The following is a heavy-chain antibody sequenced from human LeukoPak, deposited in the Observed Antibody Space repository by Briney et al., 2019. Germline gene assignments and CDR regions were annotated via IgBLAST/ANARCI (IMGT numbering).Heavy chain of an antibody. CDR3: ARSLFSPYDSKGNFDY. CDR1: GGTLSGYA. Sequence: ASVKVSCKASGGTLSGYAIIWVRQAPGQGLEWMGGIIPIYGTPHSAQKFKGRVTITTDESTSTAFMDLSSLRSEDTAVYYCARSLFSPYDSKGNFDYWGQGTLVTVSS. V-gene: IGHV1-69*05. CDR2: IIPIYGTP. D-gene: IGHD3-22*01. J-gene: IGHJ4*02.